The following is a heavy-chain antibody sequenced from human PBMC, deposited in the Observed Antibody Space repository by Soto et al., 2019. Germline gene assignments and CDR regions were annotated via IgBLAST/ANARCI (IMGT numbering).Heavy chain of an antibody. J-gene: IGHJ5*02. CDR3: ARDRHNNFFDP. CDR2: IYYSGST. D-gene: IGHD6-6*01. V-gene: IGHV4-31*03. Sequence: PSETLSLTCTVSGGSISSGGCCWSWIRQHPGKGLEWIGTIYYSGSTYYNPSLESRVAISLDTSRSQFSLTLHSVTDADTAIYYCARDRHNNFFDPWGQGTLVTVSS. CDR1: GGSISSGGCC.